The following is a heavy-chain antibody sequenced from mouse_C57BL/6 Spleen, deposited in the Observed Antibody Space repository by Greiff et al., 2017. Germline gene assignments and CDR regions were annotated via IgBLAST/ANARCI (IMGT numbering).Heavy chain of an antibody. D-gene: IGHD1-1*01. V-gene: IGHV1-69*01. J-gene: IGHJ2*01. CDR1: GYTFTSYW. CDR3: ARTHYYGSRPNYFDY. CDR2: IDPSDSYT. Sequence: QVQLQQPGAELVMPGASVKLSCKASGYTFTSYWMHWVKQRPGQGLEWIGEIDPSDSYTNYNQKFKGKSTLTVDKSSSTAYMQLSSLTSEDSAVYYCARTHYYGSRPNYFDYWGQGTTLTVSS.